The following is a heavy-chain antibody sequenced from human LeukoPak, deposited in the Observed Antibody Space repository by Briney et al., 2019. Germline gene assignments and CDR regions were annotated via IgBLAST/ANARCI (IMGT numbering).Heavy chain of an antibody. V-gene: IGHV3-53*01. D-gene: IGHD6-19*01. Sequence: GGSLRLSCAASGFTVSSTYMSWVRQAPGKGLEWVSVIYSGGSTDYAVSVEGRFTISRDNSKNMLYLQMNSLRAEDTAVYYCVRETPAVAGAFDYWGQGTLVTVSS. CDR2: IYSGGST. J-gene: IGHJ4*02. CDR1: GFTVSSTY. CDR3: VRETPAVAGAFDY.